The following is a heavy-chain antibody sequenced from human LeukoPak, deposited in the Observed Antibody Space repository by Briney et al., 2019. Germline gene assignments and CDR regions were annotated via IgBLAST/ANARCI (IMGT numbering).Heavy chain of an antibody. CDR1: GYTLTELS. Sequence: ASVKVSCKVSGYTLTELSMHWVRQAPGKGLEWMGGFDPEDGETIYAQKFQGRVTMTEDTSTDTAYMELSSLRAEDTAVYYCAKDLKYLIAAAGPYYFDYWGQGTLVTVSS. CDR2: FDPEDGET. D-gene: IGHD6-13*01. J-gene: IGHJ4*02. V-gene: IGHV1-24*01. CDR3: AKDLKYLIAAAGPYYFDY.